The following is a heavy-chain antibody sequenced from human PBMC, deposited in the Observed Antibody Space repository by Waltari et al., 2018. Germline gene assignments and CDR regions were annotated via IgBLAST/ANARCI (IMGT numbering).Heavy chain of an antibody. V-gene: IGHV4-61*02. CDR1: GGSISSGSYY. Sequence: QVQLQESGPGLVKPSQTLSLTCTVSGGSISSGSYYWSWIRQPAGKGLGWIGRIYTSGSTNYNPSLKSRVTISVDTSKNQFSLKLSSVTAADTAVYYCARRGGKARYFDLWGRGTLVTVSS. J-gene: IGHJ2*01. CDR2: IYTSGST. D-gene: IGHD2-15*01. CDR3: ARRGGKARYFDL.